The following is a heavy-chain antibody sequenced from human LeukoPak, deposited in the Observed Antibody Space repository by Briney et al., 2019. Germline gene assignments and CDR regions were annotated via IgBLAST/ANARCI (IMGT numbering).Heavy chain of an antibody. J-gene: IGHJ4*02. V-gene: IGHV3-21*01. CDR3: ATSPVLGSGWYNLYYFDY. D-gene: IGHD6-19*01. Sequence: GGSLRLSCATSGFSFSTYTMHLVRQAPGKGLEWVSSMTSRNSYIYYADSVEGRFTISRDDAKSSVYLQMNSLTADDTAVYFCATSPVLGSGWYNLYYFDYWGQGTLVTVSS. CDR2: MTSRNSYI. CDR1: GFSFSTYT.